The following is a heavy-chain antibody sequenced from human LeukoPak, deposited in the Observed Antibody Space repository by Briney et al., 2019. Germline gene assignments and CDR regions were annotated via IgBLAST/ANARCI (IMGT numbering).Heavy chain of an antibody. V-gene: IGHV3-30*02. CDR2: IRYDGSNK. CDR1: GFTFSSYG. D-gene: IGHD3-10*01. J-gene: IGHJ4*02. Sequence: GGSLRLSCAASGFTFSSYGMHWVRQAPGKGLEWVAFIRYDGSNKYYADSVKGRFTISRDNSKNTLYLQMNSLRAEDTAVYYCAKDPGLLWFGEYHFDYWGQGTLVTVSS. CDR3: AKDPGLLWFGEYHFDY.